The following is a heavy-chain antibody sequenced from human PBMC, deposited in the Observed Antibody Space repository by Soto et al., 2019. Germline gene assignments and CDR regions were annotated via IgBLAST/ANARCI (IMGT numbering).Heavy chain of an antibody. CDR3: ARSGYSYGPNPLLY. CDR2: IYYSGST. J-gene: IGHJ4*02. D-gene: IGHD5-18*01. CDR1: GCTISRGGYY. Sequence: PSETLSLTCTVSGCTISRGGYYWSWIRQHPGKGLEWIGYIYYSGSTYYNPSLKSRVTISVDTSKNQFSLKLSSVTAADTAVYYCARSGYSYGPNPLLYWGQGTLVTV. V-gene: IGHV4-31*03.